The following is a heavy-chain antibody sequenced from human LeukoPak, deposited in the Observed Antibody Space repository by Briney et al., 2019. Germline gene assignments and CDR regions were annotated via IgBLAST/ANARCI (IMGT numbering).Heavy chain of an antibody. CDR1: GFTFSIES. D-gene: IGHD3-10*01. V-gene: IGHV3-21*01. Sequence: GGSLRLSCAASGFTFSIESMNWVRHAPGKGREWVSYISSSSSYIYYADSMNGRFSISRDNATNSLYLQMNSLRAEDTAVYYCARGGGYYGSGSLHYYYYGMDVWGQGTTVTVSS. CDR3: ARGGGYYGSGSLHYYYYGMDV. CDR2: ISSSSSYI. J-gene: IGHJ6*02.